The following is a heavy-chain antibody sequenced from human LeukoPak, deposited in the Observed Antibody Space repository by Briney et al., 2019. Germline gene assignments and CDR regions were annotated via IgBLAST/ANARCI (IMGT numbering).Heavy chain of an antibody. V-gene: IGHV4-59*01. CDR1: GGSISSYY. D-gene: IGHD4-17*01. CDR2: IYYSGST. CDR3: ARTTPYYYGMDV. J-gene: IGHJ6*02. Sequence: SETLSLTCTVSGGSISSYYWSWIRQPPGKGLEWIGYIYYSGSTNYNPSFKSRVTISVDTSKNQFSLKLSSVTAADTAVYYCARTTPYYYGMDVWGQGTTVTVSS.